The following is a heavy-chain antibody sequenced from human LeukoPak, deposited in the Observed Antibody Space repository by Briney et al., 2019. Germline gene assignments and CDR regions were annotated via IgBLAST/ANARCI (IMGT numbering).Heavy chain of an antibody. J-gene: IGHJ4*02. CDR2: ISGSGGST. Sequence: TGGPLRLSCAASGFTVSSNYMSWVRQAPGKGLEWVSAISGSGGSTYYADSVKGRFTISRDNSKNTLYLQMNSLRAEDTAVYYCAKGSCSGGSCYPDYWGQGTLVTVSS. V-gene: IGHV3-23*01. CDR3: AKGSCSGGSCYPDY. CDR1: GFTVSSNY. D-gene: IGHD2-15*01.